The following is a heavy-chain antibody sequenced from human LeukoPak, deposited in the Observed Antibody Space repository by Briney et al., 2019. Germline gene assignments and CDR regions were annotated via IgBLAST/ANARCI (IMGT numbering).Heavy chain of an antibody. V-gene: IGHV3-21*01. CDR2: ISSSSSYI. Sequence: PGGSLRLSCEASGFTFSGYSMNWVRQAPGKGLEWVSSISSSSSYIYYADSVKGRFTISRDNAKNSLYLQMNSLRAEDTAVYYCARARPPFYSSGDWAFDIWGQGTMVTVSS. CDR3: ARARPPFYSSGDWAFDI. J-gene: IGHJ3*02. CDR1: GFTFSGYS. D-gene: IGHD6-19*01.